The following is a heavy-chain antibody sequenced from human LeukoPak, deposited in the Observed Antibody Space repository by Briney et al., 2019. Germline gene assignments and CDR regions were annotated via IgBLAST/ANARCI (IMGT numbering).Heavy chain of an antibody. CDR1: GFTFSSYT. D-gene: IGHD1-1*01. V-gene: IGHV3-30*04. CDR2: ISYDGSTK. Sequence: PGGSLRLSCAASGFTFSSYTMHWFRQAPGRGLEWVAVISYDGSTKYYGGSMKGRFTISRDNSKNTLYLQMKSLRNEETARYYCARVRALVGSLSYPPSDWGQGTLVSVSS. J-gene: IGHJ4*02. CDR3: ARVRALVGSLSYPPSD.